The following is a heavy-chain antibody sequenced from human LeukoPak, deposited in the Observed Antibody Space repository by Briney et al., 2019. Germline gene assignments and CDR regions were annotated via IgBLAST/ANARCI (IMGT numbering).Heavy chain of an antibody. Sequence: SETLSLTCTVSGGSISSYYWSWIRQPPGKGLEWIGYIYTSGSTNYNPSLKSRVTISVDTSKNQFSLKLSSVTAADTAVYYCGSMTTVTKNWFDPWGQGTLVTVSS. D-gene: IGHD4-17*01. CDR3: GSMTTVTKNWFDP. V-gene: IGHV4-4*09. CDR2: IYTSGST. J-gene: IGHJ5*02. CDR1: GGSISSYY.